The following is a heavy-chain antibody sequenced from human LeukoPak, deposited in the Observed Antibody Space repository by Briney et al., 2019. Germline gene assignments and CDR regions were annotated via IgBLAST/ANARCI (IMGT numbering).Heavy chain of an antibody. J-gene: IGHJ6*03. CDR2: IKSKPDGGRT. CDR3: AKDGRWYYDFWSGLSTPYYYYYMDV. CDR1: GFTFSNAW. Sequence: GGSLRLSCAASGFTFSNAWMTWVRQAPGKGLEWVGRIKSKPDGGRTDYAAPVKGRFTISRDDSKNTLYLQMNSLRAEDTAVYYCAKDGRWYYDFWSGLSTPYYYYYMDVWGKGTTVTVSS. V-gene: IGHV3-15*01. D-gene: IGHD3-3*01.